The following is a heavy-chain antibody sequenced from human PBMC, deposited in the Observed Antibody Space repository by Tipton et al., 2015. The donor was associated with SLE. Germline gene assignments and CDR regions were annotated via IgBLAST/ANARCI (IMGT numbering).Heavy chain of an antibody. CDR3: TRTPYSSSWTVDY. CDR1: GFTFGDYA. V-gene: IGHV3-49*03. J-gene: IGHJ4*02. Sequence: SLRLSCTASGFTFGDYAMSWFRQAPGKGLEWVGFIRSKAYGGTTEYAVSVKGRFTISRDDSKSIAYLQMNSLKTEDTAVYYCTRTPYSSSWTVDYWGQGTLVTVSS. CDR2: IRSKAYGGTT. D-gene: IGHD6-13*01.